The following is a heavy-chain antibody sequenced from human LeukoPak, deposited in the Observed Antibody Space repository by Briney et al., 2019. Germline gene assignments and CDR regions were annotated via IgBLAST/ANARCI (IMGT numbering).Heavy chain of an antibody. V-gene: IGHV1-8*01. Sequence: ASVTVSCKASGYTFTSYDINWVRRATGQGLEWMGWMNPNSGNTGYAQKFQGRVTMTRNTSISTAYMELSSLRSEDTAVYYCARGATTVFTIFGVVTQHNWFDPWGQGTLVTVSS. CDR1: GYTFTSYD. J-gene: IGHJ5*02. D-gene: IGHD3-3*01. CDR3: ARGATTVFTIFGVVTQHNWFDP. CDR2: MNPNSGNT.